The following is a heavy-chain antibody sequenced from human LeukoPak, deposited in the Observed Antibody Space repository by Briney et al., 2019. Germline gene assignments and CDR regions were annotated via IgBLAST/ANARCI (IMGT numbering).Heavy chain of an antibody. CDR3: AREKAITGTSSGNGSGSYLDY. Sequence: PSETLYLTCAVYGGSFSSYYWSWIRQPPGKGLEWIGEINHSGSTNNNPSLKSRVTISVDTSKNQFSLKLSSVTAADTAVYYCAREKAITGTSSGNGSGSYLDYWGQGTLVTVSS. CDR2: INHSGST. V-gene: IGHV4-34*01. D-gene: IGHD3-10*01. J-gene: IGHJ4*02. CDR1: GGSFSSYY.